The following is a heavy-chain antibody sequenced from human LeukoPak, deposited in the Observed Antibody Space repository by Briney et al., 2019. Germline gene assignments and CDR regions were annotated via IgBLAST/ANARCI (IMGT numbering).Heavy chain of an antibody. V-gene: IGHV1-18*01. J-gene: IGHJ6*02. Sequence: GASVKVSCKASGYTFPSYGISWVRQAPGQGLEWMGWISAYNGNTNYAQKLQGRVTMTTDTSTSTAYMELRSLRSDDTAVYYCARGFIAAAGTSYYYYYGMDVWGQGTTVTVSS. CDR1: GYTFPSYG. CDR2: ISAYNGNT. D-gene: IGHD6-13*01. CDR3: ARGFIAAAGTSYYYYYGMDV.